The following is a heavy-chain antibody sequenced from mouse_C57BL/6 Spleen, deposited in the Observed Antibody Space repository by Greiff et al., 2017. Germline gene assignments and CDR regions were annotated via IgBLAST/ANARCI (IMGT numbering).Heavy chain of an antibody. CDR3: ARSTTVVAYYYAMDY. CDR2: ISNGGGST. V-gene: IGHV5-12*01. D-gene: IGHD1-1*01. J-gene: IGHJ4*01. CDR1: GFTFSDYY. Sequence: EVKLVESGGGLVPPGGSLKLSCAASGFTFSDYYMYWVRQTPEKRLEWVAYISNGGGSTYYPDTVKGRFTISRDNAKNTLYLQMSRLKSEDTAMYYCARSTTVVAYYYAMDYWGQGTSVTVSS.